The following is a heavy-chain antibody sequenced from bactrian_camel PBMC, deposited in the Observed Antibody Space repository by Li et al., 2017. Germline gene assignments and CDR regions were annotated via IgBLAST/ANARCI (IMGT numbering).Heavy chain of an antibody. CDR3: ATLAPVLVGGRLPS. J-gene: IGHJ6*01. Sequence: HVQLVESGGGLVQPGGSLRLSCRASGFTFTTCSMSWVRQAPGKGLEWVSSINSADGSTAYTDSVKGRFTISRDNAKSTLYLQMNSLKTDDTAVYYCATLAPVLVGGRLPSWGQGTQVTVS. D-gene: IGHD2*01. CDR2: INSADGST. CDR1: GFTFTTCS. V-gene: IGHV3S1*01.